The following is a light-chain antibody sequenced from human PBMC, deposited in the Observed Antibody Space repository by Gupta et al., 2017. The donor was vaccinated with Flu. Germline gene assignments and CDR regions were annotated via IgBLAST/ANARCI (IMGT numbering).Light chain of an antibody. CDR3: EQRYITPLT. V-gene: IGKV1-39*01. CDR2: SAS. CDR1: QYISNF. J-gene: IGKJ4*01. Sequence: DILLTQSPSSLSASVGDSVTITCRPSQYISNFLTWYQRKPGKAPKLLIYSASKLQSGVPGRFSGSGSGTDFFLTISRLQTEDFATYYCEQRYITPLTFGRGTTVEIK.